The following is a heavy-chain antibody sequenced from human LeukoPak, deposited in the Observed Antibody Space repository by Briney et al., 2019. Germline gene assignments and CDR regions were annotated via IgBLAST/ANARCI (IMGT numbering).Heavy chain of an antibody. CDR1: GFTFSNYA. J-gene: IGHJ6*02. V-gene: IGHV3-23*01. CDR2: ISGGGDST. D-gene: IGHD3-10*01. Sequence: GGSLRLSCAASGFTFSNYAMSWVRQAPGKGLEWVSAISGGGDSTYYADSVKGRFTISRDNSKNTLYLQMNSLRAEDTALYYCAKDGYGSVDVWGQGNTVTVSS. CDR3: AKDGYGSVDV.